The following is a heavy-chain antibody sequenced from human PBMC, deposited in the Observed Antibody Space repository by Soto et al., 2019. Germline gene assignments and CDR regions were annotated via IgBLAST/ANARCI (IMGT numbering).Heavy chain of an antibody. CDR2: IYPGDSDT. D-gene: IGHD6-6*01. V-gene: IGHV5-51*01. J-gene: IGHJ3*01. CDR1: GYKFTTSW. CDR3: ALRYNSSSGRGSDV. Sequence: PGESLKISCKGSGYKFTTSWIGWVRQMPGKGLEWMGTIYPGDSDTKYSPSFQGQVTISADKSISTAYLQWSSLQASDTAMYYCALRYNSSSGRGSDVWGQGTLVTVSS.